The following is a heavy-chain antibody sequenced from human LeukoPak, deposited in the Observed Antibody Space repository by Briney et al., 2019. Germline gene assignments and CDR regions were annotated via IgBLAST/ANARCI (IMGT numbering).Heavy chain of an antibody. CDR3: AREKSSGWYRRDYYFDY. D-gene: IGHD6-19*01. V-gene: IGHV4-4*02. Sequence: SETLSLTCSVSGGSISSGGYYWSWVRQPPGKGLEWIGEIYHSGNSNYNPSLKSRVTISVDKSKNQISLNLSTVTAADTAVYYCAREKSSGWYRRDYYFDYWGQGTLVTVSS. CDR1: GGSISSGGYY. J-gene: IGHJ4*02. CDR2: IYHSGNS.